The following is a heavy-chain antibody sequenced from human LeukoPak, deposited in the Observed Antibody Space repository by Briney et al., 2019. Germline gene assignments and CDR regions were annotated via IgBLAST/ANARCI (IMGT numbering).Heavy chain of an antibody. V-gene: IGHV4-34*01. D-gene: IGHD6-13*01. Sequence: PSETLSLTCAVYGGSFSGYYWSWIRQPPGKGLEWIGEINHSGSTNYNPSLKSRVTISVDTSKNQFSLKLSSVTAADTAVYYCARGQQSSKTNTAGAAAGKYFQHWGQGTLVTVSS. CDR2: INHSGST. CDR1: GGSFSGYY. J-gene: IGHJ1*01. CDR3: ARGQQSSKTNTAGAAAGKYFQH.